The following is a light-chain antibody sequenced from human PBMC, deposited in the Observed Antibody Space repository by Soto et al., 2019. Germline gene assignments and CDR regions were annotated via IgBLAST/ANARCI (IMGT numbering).Light chain of an antibody. CDR2: GSS. Sequence: EIVLTQSPGTLSLSPGERATLSCRASQRLSSSYLAWYQQKPGQAPRLLIQGSSRRATGIPDRFSGSGSGTDFTLTISRLEAEDFAVYYCQQFGSSAWTFGQGTRVEIK. V-gene: IGKV3-20*01. CDR1: QRLSSSY. CDR3: QQFGSSAWT. J-gene: IGKJ1*01.